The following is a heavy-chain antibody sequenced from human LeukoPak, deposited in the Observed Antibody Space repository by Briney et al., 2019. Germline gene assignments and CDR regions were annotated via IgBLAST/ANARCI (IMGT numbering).Heavy chain of an antibody. D-gene: IGHD3-3*01. J-gene: IGHJ4*02. CDR3: ARDPVSVTIFGVVTDYYFDY. CDR1: GGTFSSYA. V-gene: IGHV1-69*04. CDR2: IITILGIA. Sequence: ASVKVSCKATGGTFSSYAISWVRQAPGQGLEWMGRIITILGIANCAQQFQGRLTITAHQPTSTAYMELSSLRSEDTAVYYCARDPVSVTIFGVVTDYYFDYWGQRTLVSVSS.